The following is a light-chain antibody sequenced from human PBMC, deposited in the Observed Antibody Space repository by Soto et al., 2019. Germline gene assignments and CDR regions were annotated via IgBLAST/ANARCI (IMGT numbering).Light chain of an antibody. Sequence: QSALTQPASVSGSPGQAVTISCTGTTSDVGAYNLVSWYQQHPAKAPKLIIYEVTQRPSGVSSRFSGSKSGNTASLTISGLQAEDEADYYCSSYASSSYYVFGAGTKVTVL. CDR1: TSDVGAYNL. CDR3: SSYASSSYYV. CDR2: EVT. V-gene: IGLV2-23*02. J-gene: IGLJ1*01.